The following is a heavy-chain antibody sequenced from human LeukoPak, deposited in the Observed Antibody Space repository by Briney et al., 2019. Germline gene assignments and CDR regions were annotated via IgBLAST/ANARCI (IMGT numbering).Heavy chain of an antibody. CDR1: GGSISTSSFY. V-gene: IGHV4-39*01. Sequence: PSETLSLTCTVSGGSISTSSFYWGWIRQPPGKGLEWIGSIYYTGSICYNPSLKSRVTISVDTSKNQFSLKLSSLTAADTAVYYCARRPFNWGSGDAFDIWGQGTMVTVSS. CDR2: IYYTGSI. D-gene: IGHD7-27*01. CDR3: ARRPFNWGSGDAFDI. J-gene: IGHJ3*02.